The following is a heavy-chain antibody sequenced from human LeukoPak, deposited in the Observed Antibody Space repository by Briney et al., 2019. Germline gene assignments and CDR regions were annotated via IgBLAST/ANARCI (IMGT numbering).Heavy chain of an antibody. D-gene: IGHD3-16*01. V-gene: IGHV4-59*01. CDR1: GGSISSYY. CDR3: ARDGGYYFDN. J-gene: IGHJ4*02. CDR2: IYYSGST. Sequence: PSETLSLTCSVSGGSISSYYWSWIQQSPGKGLEWIGYIYYSGSTNYNPSLKSRVTISVDTSKNQFSLKLTSVTAADTAVYYCARDGGYYFDNWGQGTLVTVSS.